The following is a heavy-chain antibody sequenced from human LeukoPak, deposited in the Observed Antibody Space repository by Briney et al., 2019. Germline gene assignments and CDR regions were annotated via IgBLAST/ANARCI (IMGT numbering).Heavy chain of an antibody. V-gene: IGHV1-46*01. CDR2: INPSGGST. Sequence: GASVKVSCKASGYTFTSYYMHWVRQAPGQGLEWMGIINPSGGSTSYAQKFRGRVTMTRDMSTSTVYMELSSLRSEDTAVYYCARESAAGDYFDYWGQGTLVTVSS. CDR1: GYTFTSYY. J-gene: IGHJ4*02. CDR3: ARESAAGDYFDY. D-gene: IGHD6-13*01.